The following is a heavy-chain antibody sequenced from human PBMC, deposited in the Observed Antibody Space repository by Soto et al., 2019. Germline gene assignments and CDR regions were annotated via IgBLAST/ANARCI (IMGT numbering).Heavy chain of an antibody. CDR1: GFIFGSYA. V-gene: IGHV3-23*01. J-gene: IGHJ3*02. CDR2: IDQSGGTT. Sequence: PGGSLRLSCAASGFIFGSYAMNWVRQAPGEGLELVAAIDQSGGTTYYAETVRGRVAISRDNSINTLYLQMSSLRAEDTALYYCAHPRGYGVFDAVDIWGQGTMVTVSS. D-gene: IGHD2-8*01. CDR3: AHPRGYGVFDAVDI.